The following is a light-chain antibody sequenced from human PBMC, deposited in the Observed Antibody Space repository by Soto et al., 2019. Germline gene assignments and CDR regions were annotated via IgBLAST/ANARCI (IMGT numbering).Light chain of an antibody. CDR2: EVS. CDR1: SSDVGGYNY. Sequence: QSVLAQPPSASGSPGQSVTISCTGTSSDVGGYNYVSWYQQHPGKAPKLMIYEVSKRPSGVPDRFSASKSGNTASLTVSGLQAEDKTDYYCSSYAGSNNHAFGTGTKVTVL. J-gene: IGLJ1*01. V-gene: IGLV2-8*01. CDR3: SSYAGSNNHA.